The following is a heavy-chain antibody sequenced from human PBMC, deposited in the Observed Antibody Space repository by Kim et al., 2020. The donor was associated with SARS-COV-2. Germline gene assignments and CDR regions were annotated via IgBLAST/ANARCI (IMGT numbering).Heavy chain of an antibody. CDR2: INHSGSN. D-gene: IGHD6-19*01. V-gene: IGHV4-34*01. CDR1: GGSFSGYY. CDR3: ARGSGWYLDHYYAMDV. J-gene: IGHJ6*02. Sequence: SETLSLTCAVYGGSFSGYYWSWIRQPPWKGLEWIGEINHSGSNNYNPSLKSRVTISIDTSKNQFSLKLNSLTAADTAIYYCARGSGWYLDHYYAMDVWGQGTTVTVSS.